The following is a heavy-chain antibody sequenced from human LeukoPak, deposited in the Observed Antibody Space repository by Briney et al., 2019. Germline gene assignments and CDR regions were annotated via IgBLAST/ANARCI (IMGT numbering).Heavy chain of an antibody. D-gene: IGHD3-16*02. Sequence: GGSLRRSCAACGFTFSSYDMHWVRQATGKGLEWVSAIGTAGDTYYPGSVKGQFTISRENAKNSLYLQMNSLRAGDTAVYYCARDLYWNDYVWGSYRWSMDVWGKGTTVTVSS. CDR3: ARDLYWNDYVWGSYRWSMDV. V-gene: IGHV3-13*03. CDR1: GFTFSSYD. CDR2: IGTAGDT. J-gene: IGHJ6*03.